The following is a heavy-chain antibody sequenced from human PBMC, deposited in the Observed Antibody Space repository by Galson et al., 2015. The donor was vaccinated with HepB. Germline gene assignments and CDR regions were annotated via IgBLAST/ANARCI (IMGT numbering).Heavy chain of an antibody. D-gene: IGHD3-10*01. CDR3: ARSMVRGVNYYYYYGMDV. Sequence: SVKVSCKASGGTFSSYTISWVRQAPGQGLEWMGRIIPILGIANYAQKFQGRVTITADKSTSTAYMELSSLRSEDTAVYYCARSMVRGVNYYYYYGMDVWGQGTTVTVSS. CDR2: IIPILGIA. CDR1: GGTFSSYT. J-gene: IGHJ6*02. V-gene: IGHV1-69*02.